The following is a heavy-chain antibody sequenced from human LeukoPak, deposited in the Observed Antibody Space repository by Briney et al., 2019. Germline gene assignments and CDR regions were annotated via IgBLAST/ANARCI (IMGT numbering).Heavy chain of an antibody. CDR3: AKARRRRLQYDAFDI. CDR1: GFTFDDYA. J-gene: IGHJ3*02. D-gene: IGHD5-24*01. CDR2: ISWNSGSI. V-gene: IGHV3-9*03. Sequence: GRSLRLSCAASGFTFDDYAMHWVRQAPGKGLEWVSGISWNSGSIGYADSVKGRFTISRDNAKNSLYLQMNSLRAEDMALYYCAKARRRRLQYDAFDIWGQGTMVTVSS.